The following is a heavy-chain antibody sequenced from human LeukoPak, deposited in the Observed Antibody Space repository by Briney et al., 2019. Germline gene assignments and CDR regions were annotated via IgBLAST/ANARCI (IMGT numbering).Heavy chain of an antibody. CDR3: ARTHSNLAFDY. V-gene: IGHV3-33*08. D-gene: IGHD4-11*01. CDR1: GFTFSSYA. CDR2: IWYDGSNK. J-gene: IGHJ4*02. Sequence: GGSLRLSCAASGFTFSSYAMSWVRQAPGKGLEWVAVIWYDGSNKYYADSVKGRFTISRDNSKNTLYLQMNSLRAEDTAVYYCARTHSNLAFDYWGQGTLVTVSS.